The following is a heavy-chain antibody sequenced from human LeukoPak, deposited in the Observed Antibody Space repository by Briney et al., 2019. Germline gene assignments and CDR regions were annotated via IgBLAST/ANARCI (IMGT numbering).Heavy chain of an antibody. V-gene: IGHV3-30*04. J-gene: IGHJ4*02. D-gene: IGHD5-18*01. CDR3: ARLNPTTTASVDY. CDR2: ISYDGSNK. Sequence: PGGSLRLSCAASGFTFSSYAMHWVRQAPGKGLEWVAVISYDGSNKYYADSVKGRFTISRDNSKNTLYLQMNSLRAEDTAVYYCARLNPTTTASVDYWGQGTLVTVS. CDR1: GFTFSSYA.